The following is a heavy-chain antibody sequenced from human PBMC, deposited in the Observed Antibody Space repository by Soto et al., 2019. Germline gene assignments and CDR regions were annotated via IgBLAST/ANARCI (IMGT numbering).Heavy chain of an antibody. Sequence: SLTLSLTCAISGDSVSSDSAAWNWIRQSPSRGLEWLGRTYYRSKWYNDYAVSVKSRITINPDTSKNHFSLQLKSVTPEDTAVYYCARESSCAARGSCYVNWFDPWGQGTLVTVSS. CDR2: TYYRSKWYN. D-gene: IGHD2-15*01. CDR1: GDSVSSDSAA. J-gene: IGHJ5*02. V-gene: IGHV6-1*01. CDR3: ARESSCAARGSCYVNWFDP.